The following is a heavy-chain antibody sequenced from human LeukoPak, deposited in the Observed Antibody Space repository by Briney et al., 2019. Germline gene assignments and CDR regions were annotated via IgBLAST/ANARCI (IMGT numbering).Heavy chain of an antibody. Sequence: RGSLSLTCAASGFTFSSYSMNWVRQAPGKGLEWVSSISSSSSYIYYADSVQGRFTISRDNAKNSLYLQMNSLRAEDTAVYYCARDQSGSDFDYWGQGTPVAVSS. D-gene: IGHD1-26*01. J-gene: IGHJ4*02. V-gene: IGHV3-21*01. CDR2: ISSSSSYI. CDR3: ARDQSGSDFDY. CDR1: GFTFSSYS.